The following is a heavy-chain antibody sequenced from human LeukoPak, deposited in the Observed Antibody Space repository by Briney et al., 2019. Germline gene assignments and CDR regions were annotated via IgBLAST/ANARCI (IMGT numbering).Heavy chain of an antibody. CDR3: ARDRVTIFGGNHYYYYGMDV. J-gene: IGHJ6*02. Sequence: SETLSLTCTVSGGSMRSDFWSWIRQPPGKGLEWIAYVYHTGSSRYNPSLKSRVTISIDTSKNQFSLKLTSVTAADTAVYYCARDRVTIFGGNHYYYYGMDVWGQGTTVTVSS. CDR1: GGSMRSDF. D-gene: IGHD3-3*01. CDR2: VYHTGSS. V-gene: IGHV4-59*12.